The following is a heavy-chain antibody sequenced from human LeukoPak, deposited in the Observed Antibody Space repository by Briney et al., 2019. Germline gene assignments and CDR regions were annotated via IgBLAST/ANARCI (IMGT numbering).Heavy chain of an antibody. CDR2: MEYDGSIK. Sequence: TGGSLRLSCAASGFTFNSYAMHWVRQAPGKGLEWVAFMEYDGSIKYYADSVKGRFTISRDNSKNTLYLQMDSLRVDDTAVYYCARHYSDYDFWSGYSPLSLGFFDYWGQGTLVTVSS. V-gene: IGHV3-30*19. CDR1: GFTFNSYA. D-gene: IGHD3-3*01. J-gene: IGHJ4*02. CDR3: ARHYSDYDFWSGYSPLSLGFFDY.